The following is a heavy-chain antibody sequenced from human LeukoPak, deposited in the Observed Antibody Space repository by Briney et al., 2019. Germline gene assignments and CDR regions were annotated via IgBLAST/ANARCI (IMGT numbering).Heavy chain of an antibody. V-gene: IGHV3-23*01. CDR2: ISGSGGST. CDR3: AKVGGDPVAFDI. CDR1: GFTFSSYA. D-gene: IGHD2-21*02. Sequence: GGSLRLSCAASGFTFSSYAMSWVRQAPGKGLEWVSVISGSGGSTYYADSVKGRFTISRDNSKNTLYLQMNSLRAEDTAVYYCAKVGGDPVAFDIWGQGTMVTVSS. J-gene: IGHJ3*02.